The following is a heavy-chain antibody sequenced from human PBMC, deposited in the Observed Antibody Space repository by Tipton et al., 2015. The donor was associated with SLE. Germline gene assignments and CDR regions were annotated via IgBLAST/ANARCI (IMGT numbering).Heavy chain of an antibody. CDR1: GFTFSSYW. V-gene: IGHV3-7*01. CDR2: IKQDGSEK. CDR3: ARPPPGGYSGYDRS. Sequence: SLRLSCAASGFTFSSYWMSWVRQAPGKGLEWVANIKQDGSEKYYVDSVKGRFTISRDNAKNSLYLQMNSLRAEDTAVYYCARPPPGGYSGYDRSWGQGPLVTVSS. D-gene: IGHD5-12*01. J-gene: IGHJ5*02.